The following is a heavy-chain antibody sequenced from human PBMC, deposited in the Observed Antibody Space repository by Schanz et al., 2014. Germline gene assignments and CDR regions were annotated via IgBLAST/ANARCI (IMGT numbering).Heavy chain of an antibody. CDR3: AKDLYNYGIFDS. J-gene: IGHJ5*01. Sequence: VQLVESGGGVVQPGRSLRLSCAASGFNFSSYGMHWVRQAPGKGLERVSGMSGSGSTADYADSVKGRFTISRDNSRKTLYLQMNSLRADDTAVYYCAKDLYNYGIFDSWGQGTLVTVSS. CDR2: MSGSGSTA. D-gene: IGHD3-16*01. V-gene: IGHV3-23*04. CDR1: GFNFSSYG.